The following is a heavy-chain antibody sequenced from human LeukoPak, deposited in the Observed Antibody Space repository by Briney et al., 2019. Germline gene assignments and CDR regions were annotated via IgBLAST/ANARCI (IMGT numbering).Heavy chain of an antibody. J-gene: IGHJ4*02. CDR2: TNLHGTAV. Sequence: PGGSLRLSCAVSGLSFSNYWMHWVSHAPGKGLVWVARTNLHGTAVDYAGSVKGRFTISRDNAKNTLFLQMNSLRAEDTAVYYCASAYTYVRLGDHWGQGTLVTVSS. D-gene: IGHD3-16*01. V-gene: IGHV3-74*01. CDR3: ASAYTYVRLGDH. CDR1: GLSFSNYW.